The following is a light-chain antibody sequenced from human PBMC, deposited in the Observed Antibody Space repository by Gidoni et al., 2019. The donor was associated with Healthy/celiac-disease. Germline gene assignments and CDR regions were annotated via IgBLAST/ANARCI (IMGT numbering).Light chain of an antibody. CDR1: SSDVGDYNY. CDR2: DVS. V-gene: IGLV2-14*03. CDR3: SSYTSTTGV. Sequence: QSALTQPASVSGSPGQSITISCTGTSSDVGDYNYVSWYQQHPGKAPKLMIYDVSNRPPGVSNRFSGSKSGNTASLTISGLQAEDEADYYCSSYTSTTGVFGGGTKLTVL. J-gene: IGLJ3*02.